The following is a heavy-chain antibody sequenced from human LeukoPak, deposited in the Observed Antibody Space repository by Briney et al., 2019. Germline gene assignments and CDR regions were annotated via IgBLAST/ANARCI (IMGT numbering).Heavy chain of an antibody. V-gene: IGHV3-23*01. J-gene: IGHJ4*02. CDR2: ISGSGSST. Sequence: GGSLRLSCAASGFTFSSYEMNWVRQAPGKGLEWVSGISGSGSSTYYTDSVKGRFTISRDNSKNTLYLQVNSLRAEDTAVYYCAKDQGQWLATFDYWGQGTLVTVSS. CDR3: AKDQGQWLATFDY. D-gene: IGHD6-19*01. CDR1: GFTFSSYE.